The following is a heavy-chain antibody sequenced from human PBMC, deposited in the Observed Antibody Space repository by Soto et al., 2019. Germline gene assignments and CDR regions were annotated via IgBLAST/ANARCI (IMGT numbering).Heavy chain of an antibody. CDR2: ISPDGSST. Sequence: GSLRLSCAASGFTFSASWMHWVRQTPGKGLVWVSHISPDGSSTRDADSVQGRFINSRDNARSTLYLQMHSLRAEDTAVYYCARDNNWSYDYWGQGILVTSPQ. D-gene: IGHD1-1*01. CDR1: GFTFSASW. CDR3: ARDNNWSYDY. V-gene: IGHV3-74*01. J-gene: IGHJ4*02.